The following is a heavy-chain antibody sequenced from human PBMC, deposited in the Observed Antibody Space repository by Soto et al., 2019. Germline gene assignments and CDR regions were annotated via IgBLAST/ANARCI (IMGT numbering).Heavy chain of an antibody. Sequence: QVQLVESGGGVGQPGRSLRLSCEASGFTFSSYGMHWVRQAPGKGLEWVAVIWYDGSNKYYADSVKGRFTISRDNSKNTLYLQMNSLRAEDTAVYYCAREEVVAANQDYWGQGTLVTVSS. CDR1: GFTFSSYG. D-gene: IGHD2-15*01. J-gene: IGHJ4*02. CDR3: AREEVVAANQDY. CDR2: IWYDGSNK. V-gene: IGHV3-33*01.